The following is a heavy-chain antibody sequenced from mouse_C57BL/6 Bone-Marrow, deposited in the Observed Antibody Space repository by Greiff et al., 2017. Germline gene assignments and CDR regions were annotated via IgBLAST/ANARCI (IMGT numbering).Heavy chain of an antibody. CDR2: IWSGGST. Sequence: QVQLQQSGPGLVQPSQSLSITCTVSGFSLTSYGVHWVRQSPGKGLEWLGVIWSGGSTDYNAAFISRLGISKDNSKSQVFFKMNSLQADDTAIYYCARGYYAPHYYAMDYWGQGTSVTVSS. V-gene: IGHV2-2*01. CDR1: GFSLTSYG. CDR3: ARGYYAPHYYAMDY. J-gene: IGHJ4*01. D-gene: IGHD2-1*01.